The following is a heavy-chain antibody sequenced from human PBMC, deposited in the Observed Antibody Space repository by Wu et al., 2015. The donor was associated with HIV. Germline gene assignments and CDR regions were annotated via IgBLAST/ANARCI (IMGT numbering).Heavy chain of an antibody. D-gene: IGHD6-13*01. J-gene: IGHJ4*02. CDR3: ARGGSKYSSSWYYFDY. CDR2: IIPKLGTK. CDR1: GGTFSSYA. V-gene: IGHV1-69*11. Sequence: QVQLVQSGAEVKKPGSSVKVSCKASGGTFSSYAISWVRQAPGQGLEWMGRIIPKLGTKRYAQKFQGRVTIIADESTRTAYMELSRLRSDDTAVYYCARGGSKYSSSWYYFDYWGQGTLVTVSS.